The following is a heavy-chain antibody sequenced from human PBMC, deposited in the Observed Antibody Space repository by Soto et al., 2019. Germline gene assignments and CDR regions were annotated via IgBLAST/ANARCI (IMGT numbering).Heavy chain of an antibody. CDR1: GGSISSYY. Sequence: SETLSLTRTVSGGSISSYYWSWIRQPAGKGLEWIGRIYTSGSTNYNPSLKSRVTMSVDTSKNQFSLKLSSVTAADTAVYYCARDGHYYGSGRGNYYYGMDVWGQGTTVTVSS. J-gene: IGHJ6*02. CDR2: IYTSGST. D-gene: IGHD3-10*01. V-gene: IGHV4-4*07. CDR3: ARDGHYYGSGRGNYYYGMDV.